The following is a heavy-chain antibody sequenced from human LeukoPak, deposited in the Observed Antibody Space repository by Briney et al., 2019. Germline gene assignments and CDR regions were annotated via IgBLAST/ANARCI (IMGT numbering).Heavy chain of an antibody. CDR3: ASLLWFGESLPNWFDS. V-gene: IGHV3-74*01. J-gene: IGHJ5*01. CDR1: GFTFSSYW. CDR2: VNTDGSTT. D-gene: IGHD3-10*01. Sequence: GGSLRLSCAASGFTFSSYWVHWVRQAPGKGLVWVSRVNTDGSTTSYADSVKGRFTISRDNAKNTLYLQMNSLRAEDTALYYCASLLWFGESLPNWFDSWGQGTLVTVSS.